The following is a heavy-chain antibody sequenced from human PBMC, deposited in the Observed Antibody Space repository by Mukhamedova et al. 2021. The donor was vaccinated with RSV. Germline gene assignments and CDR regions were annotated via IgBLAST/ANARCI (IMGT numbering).Heavy chain of an antibody. V-gene: IGHV4-34*01. CDR3: ARWGLLAMGY. D-gene: IGHD2-21*01. J-gene: IGHJ4*02. CDR2: INDSATT. Sequence: GKGLEWIGEINDSATTNYNPSLKSRVTISVDTSKNQFSLRLSSVTAADTAVYYCARWGLLAMGYWGQGTLVTVSS.